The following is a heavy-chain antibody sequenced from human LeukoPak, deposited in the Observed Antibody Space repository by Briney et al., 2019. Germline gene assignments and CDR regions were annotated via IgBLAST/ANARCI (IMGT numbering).Heavy chain of an antibody. D-gene: IGHD3-3*01. CDR1: GFIFSGSA. CDR3: ARTEAVTIFGVFDY. V-gene: IGHV3-53*01. J-gene: IGHJ4*02. CDR2: IYSGGST. Sequence: GGSLRLSCAASGFIFSGSAMNWVRQAPGKGLEWVSVIYSGGSTYYADSVKGRFTISRDNSKNTVYLQMNSLRAEDTAVYYCARTEAVTIFGVFDYWGQGTLVTVSS.